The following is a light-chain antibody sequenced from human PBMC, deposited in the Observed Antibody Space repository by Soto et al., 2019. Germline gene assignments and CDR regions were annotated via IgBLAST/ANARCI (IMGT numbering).Light chain of an antibody. CDR1: QSVSSSS. CDR3: LQFDISPLYT. J-gene: IGKJ5*01. Sequence: EIVLTQSPGTLSLSPWERATLSCRASQSVSSSSLTWYQQKPGQAPRLLIYGASTRATGIPDRFSGSGSGTDFSLTISRLEPEDFAVYYCLQFDISPLYTFGQGTRLEIK. CDR2: GAS. V-gene: IGKV3-20*01.